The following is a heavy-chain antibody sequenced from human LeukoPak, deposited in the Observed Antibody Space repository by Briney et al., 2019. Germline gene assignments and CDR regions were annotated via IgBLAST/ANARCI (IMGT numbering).Heavy chain of an antibody. Sequence: QAGGSLRLSCAASGFTFSSYWMSWVRQVSGKGLEWVANIKPDGSEEYYVDSVKGRFTISRDNAEKSLYLQMNSLRVEDTAVYYCTLVTRATAAVDYWGQGTLVTVSS. V-gene: IGHV3-7*01. D-gene: IGHD6-13*01. CDR1: GFTFSSYW. CDR3: TLVTRATAAVDY. J-gene: IGHJ4*02. CDR2: IKPDGSEE.